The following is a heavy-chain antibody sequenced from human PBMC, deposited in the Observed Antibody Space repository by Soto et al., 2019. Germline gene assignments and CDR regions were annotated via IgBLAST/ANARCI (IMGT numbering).Heavy chain of an antibody. CDR2: ISYDGSNK. CDR1: GFTFSSYG. CDR3: AKDPYDY. J-gene: IGHJ4*02. V-gene: IGHV3-30*18. Sequence: QVQLVESGGGVVQPGRSLRLSCAASGFTFSSYGMHWVRQAPGKGLEWVAVISYDGSNKYYADSVKGRFTISRDNSKNTLYLQMNSLRAEDTAVYYCAKDPYDYWGQGTLDTVSS.